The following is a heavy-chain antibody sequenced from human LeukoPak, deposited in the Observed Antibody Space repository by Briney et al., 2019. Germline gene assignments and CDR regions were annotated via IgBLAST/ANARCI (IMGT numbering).Heavy chain of an antibody. J-gene: IGHJ4*02. Sequence: GGSLRLSCAASGFTFSSYSMNWVRQAPGKGLEWVSSISSSSSYIYYADSVKGRFTISGDNAKNSLYLQMNSLRAEDTAVYYCARDKEVGYDSSGYPYYFDYWGQGTLVTVSS. V-gene: IGHV3-21*01. CDR2: ISSSSSYI. CDR1: GFTFSSYS. CDR3: ARDKEVGYDSSGYPYYFDY. D-gene: IGHD3-22*01.